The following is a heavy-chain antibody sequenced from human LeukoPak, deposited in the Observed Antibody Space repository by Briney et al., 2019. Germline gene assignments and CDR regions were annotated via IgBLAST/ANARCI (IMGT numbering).Heavy chain of an antibody. J-gene: IGHJ4*02. V-gene: IGHV3-30*02. CDR2: IGYEGVHK. CDR1: GFTFNNFD. CDR3: AKDLHGGYSSDY. D-gene: IGHD4-23*01. Sequence: GGSLRLSCAASGFTFNNFDMHWVRQAPGKGLEWVSFIGYEGVHKYYADSVKGRFTISKDNSKATLYLQMNSLRPEDTAVYYCAKDLHGGYSSDYWGQGTLVTVFS.